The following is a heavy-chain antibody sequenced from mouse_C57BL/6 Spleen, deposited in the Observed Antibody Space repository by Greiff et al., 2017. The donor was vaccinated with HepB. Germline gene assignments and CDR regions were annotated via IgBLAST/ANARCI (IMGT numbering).Heavy chain of an antibody. Sequence: QVQLKESGPELVKPGASVKISCKASGYAFSSSWMNWVKQRPGKGLEWIGRIYPGDGDTNYNGKFKGKATLTADKSSSTAYMQLSSLTSEDSAVYFCARGGYDYDVGFAYWGQGTLVTVSA. CDR2: IYPGDGDT. CDR3: ARGGYDYDVGFAY. CDR1: GYAFSSSW. D-gene: IGHD2-4*01. J-gene: IGHJ3*01. V-gene: IGHV1-82*01.